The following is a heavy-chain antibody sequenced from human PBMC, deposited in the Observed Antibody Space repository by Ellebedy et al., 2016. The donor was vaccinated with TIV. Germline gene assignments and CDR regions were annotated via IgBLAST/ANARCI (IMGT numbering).Heavy chain of an antibody. CDR2: VHYSGSS. CDR3: ARVGYSGYDWPY. J-gene: IGHJ4*02. Sequence: MPSETLSLTCIVSGGSISSPRYYWGWIRQPPGKGLEWIGGVHYSGSSRYTPSLKSRVTISVDTSNNQFSLSLISLTAADTAVYYCARVGYSGYDWPYWGQGALVTVSS. D-gene: IGHD5-12*01. CDR1: GGSISSPRYY. V-gene: IGHV4-39*07.